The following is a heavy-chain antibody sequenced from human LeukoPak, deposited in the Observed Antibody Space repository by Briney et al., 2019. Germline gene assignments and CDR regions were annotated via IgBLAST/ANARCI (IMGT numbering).Heavy chain of an antibody. V-gene: IGHV4-59*01. Sequence: PSETLSLICTVSGGSISNYFWSWLRQPPGKGLEWIGYIYYSGSTNYNPSLKSRVTISVDTSKNQFSLKLSSVTAADTAVYYCAKPYCGGDCYYLYWGQGTLVTVSS. J-gene: IGHJ4*02. D-gene: IGHD2-21*02. CDR3: AKPYCGGDCYYLY. CDR1: GGSISNYF. CDR2: IYYSGST.